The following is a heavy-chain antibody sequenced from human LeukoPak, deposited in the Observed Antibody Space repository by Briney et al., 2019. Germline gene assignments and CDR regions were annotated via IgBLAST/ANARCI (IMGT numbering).Heavy chain of an antibody. CDR3: ARVSVVVASFDY. V-gene: IGHV1-46*01. Sequence: ASVKVSCKASGYTFTGYYMHWVRQAPGQGLEWMGIINPSGGSTSYAQKFQGRVTMTRDTSTSTVYMELSSLRSEDTAVYYCARVSVVVASFDYWGQGTLVTVSS. D-gene: IGHD3-22*01. J-gene: IGHJ4*02. CDR1: GYTFTGYY. CDR2: INPSGGST.